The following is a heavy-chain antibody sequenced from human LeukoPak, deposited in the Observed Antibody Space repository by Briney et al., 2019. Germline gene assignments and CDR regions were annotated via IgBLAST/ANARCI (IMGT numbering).Heavy chain of an antibody. Sequence: PGGSLRLSCAASGFTFSSYWMHWVRQAPGKGLVWVSRINNDGSSTSYADSVKGRFTISRDDAKNTLYLQMSSLRAEDTAVYYCARVWSYYYFDYWGQGALVTVSS. CDR1: GFTFSSYW. J-gene: IGHJ4*02. V-gene: IGHV3-74*01. D-gene: IGHD2-8*02. CDR3: ARVWSYYYFDY. CDR2: INNDGSST.